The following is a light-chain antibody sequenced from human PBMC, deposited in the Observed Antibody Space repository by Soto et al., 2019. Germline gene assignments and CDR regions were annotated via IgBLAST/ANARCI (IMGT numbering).Light chain of an antibody. V-gene: IGKV3-15*01. CDR3: QQSNNWPYT. J-gene: IGKJ2*01. CDR1: QTVRDN. Sequence: EIVMTHSPATLSVSPGDRATLSCRASQTVRDNLAWYQQKPGQAPRLLIYGASTRATGIPARFSGSGSGTEFTLTIDRLQSEDFALYFCQQSNNWPYTFGQGTKLEIK. CDR2: GAS.